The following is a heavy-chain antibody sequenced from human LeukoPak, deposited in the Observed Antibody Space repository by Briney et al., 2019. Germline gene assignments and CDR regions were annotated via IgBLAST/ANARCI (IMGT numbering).Heavy chain of an antibody. CDR2: ISSSSSTI. D-gene: IGHD3-10*01. CDR1: EFTFSSYS. V-gene: IGHV3-48*01. CDR3: ARDARITMVRGVSFDP. J-gene: IGHJ5*02. Sequence: GGSLRLSCAASEFTFSSYSMNWVRQAPGKGLEWVSYISSSSSTIYYADSVKGRFTISRDNAKNSLYPQMNSLRAEDTAVYYCARDARITMVRGVSFDPWGQGTLVTVSS.